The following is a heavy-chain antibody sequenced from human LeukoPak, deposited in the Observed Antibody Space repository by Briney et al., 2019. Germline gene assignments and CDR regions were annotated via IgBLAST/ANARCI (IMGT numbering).Heavy chain of an antibody. V-gene: IGHV3-7*01. CDR2: IKQDGSEK. D-gene: IGHD3-22*01. J-gene: IGHJ4*02. Sequence: GGSLRLSCAASGFTSSSYWMSWVRQAPGKGLEWVANIKQDGSEKYYVDSVKGRFTISRDNAKNSLYLQMNSLRAEDTAVYYCARDDRYYDSSGYSDYWGQGTLVTVSS. CDR3: ARDDRYYDSSGYSDY. CDR1: GFTSSSYW.